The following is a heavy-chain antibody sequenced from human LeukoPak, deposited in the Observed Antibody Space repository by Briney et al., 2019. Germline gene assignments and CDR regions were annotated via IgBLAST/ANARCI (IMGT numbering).Heavy chain of an antibody. CDR1: GGSISSYY. CDR2: IYYSGST. Sequence: PSETLSLTCAVSGGSISSYYWSWIRQPPGKGLEWIGYIYYSGSTNYNPSLKSRVTISVDTSKNQFSLKLSSVTAADTAVYYCARGYSSGWYSSQKFDPWGQGTLVTVSS. V-gene: IGHV4-59*01. D-gene: IGHD6-19*01. CDR3: ARGYSSGWYSSQKFDP. J-gene: IGHJ5*02.